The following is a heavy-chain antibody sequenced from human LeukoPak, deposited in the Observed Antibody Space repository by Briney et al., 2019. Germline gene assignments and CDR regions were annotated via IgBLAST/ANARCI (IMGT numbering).Heavy chain of an antibody. CDR1: GFTFSSYA. CDR2: ISYDGSNK. CDR3: AREGILTGYPLDY. V-gene: IGHV3-30*04. Sequence: PGRSLRLSCAASGFTFSSYAMHWVRQAPGKGLEWVAVISYDGSNKCYADSVKGRFTISRDNSKNTLYLQMNSLRAEDTAVYYCAREGILTGYPLDYWGQGTLVTVSS. D-gene: IGHD3-9*01. J-gene: IGHJ4*02.